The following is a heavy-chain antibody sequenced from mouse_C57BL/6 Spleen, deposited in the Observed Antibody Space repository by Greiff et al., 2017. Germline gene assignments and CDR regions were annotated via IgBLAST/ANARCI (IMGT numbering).Heavy chain of an antibody. CDR3: ARDRGDVGYYDDY. V-gene: IGHV1-55*01. J-gene: IGHJ2*01. CDR1: GYTFTSYW. CDR2: IYPGSGST. D-gene: IGHD2-3*01. Sequence: QVQLQQSGAELVKPGASVKMSCKASGYTFTSYWITWVKQRPGQGLEWIGDIYPGSGSTNYNEKFKSKATLTVDTSSSTAYMQLSSLTSEDSSVYYCARDRGDVGYYDDYWGQGTTLTVSS.